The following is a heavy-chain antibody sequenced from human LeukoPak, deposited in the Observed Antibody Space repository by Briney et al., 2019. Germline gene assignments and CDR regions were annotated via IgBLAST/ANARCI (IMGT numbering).Heavy chain of an antibody. Sequence: GESLKISCKGSGYSFTSYWIGWVRQMPGKGLEWMGIIYTGDSDTRYSPSFQGQVTISADKSISTAYLQWSSLKASDTAMYYCARLVPGIAVAGTMGNWFDPWGQGTLVTVSS. J-gene: IGHJ5*02. CDR1: GYSFTSYW. CDR2: IYTGDSDT. D-gene: IGHD6-19*01. CDR3: ARLVPGIAVAGTMGNWFDP. V-gene: IGHV5-51*01.